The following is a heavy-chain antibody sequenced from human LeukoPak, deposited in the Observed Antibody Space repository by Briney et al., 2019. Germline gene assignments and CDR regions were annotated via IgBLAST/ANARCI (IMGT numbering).Heavy chain of an antibody. D-gene: IGHD1-26*01. J-gene: IGHJ3*02. CDR2: ISAYNGNT. V-gene: IGHV1-18*01. CDR3: LTSGSYRRAFDI. CDR1: GYTFTSYG. Sequence: ASVKVSCKASGYTFTSYGISWVRQAPGQGLEWMGWISAYNGNTNYAQKLQGRVTMTTDTSTSTACMELRSLRSDDTAVYYCLTSGSYRRAFDIWGQGTMVTVSS.